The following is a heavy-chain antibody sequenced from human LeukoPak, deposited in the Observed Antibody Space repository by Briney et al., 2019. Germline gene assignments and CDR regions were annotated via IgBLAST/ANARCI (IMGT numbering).Heavy chain of an antibody. Sequence: SETLSLTCAVSGGSISSGGYSWSWIRQPPGKGLEWIGYIYHSGSTNYNPSLKSRVTISVDTSKNQFSLKLSSVTAADTAVYYCARGAYIGIYLPSAVDYWGQGTLVTVSS. D-gene: IGHD2-2*01. CDR1: GGSISSGGYS. CDR2: IYHSGST. J-gene: IGHJ4*02. CDR3: ARGAYIGIYLPSAVDY. V-gene: IGHV4-30-2*01.